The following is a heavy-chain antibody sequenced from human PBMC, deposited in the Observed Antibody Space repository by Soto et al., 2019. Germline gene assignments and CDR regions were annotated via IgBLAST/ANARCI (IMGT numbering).Heavy chain of an antibody. Sequence: SVKVPRKVCGYTLTQLSMHWVRQAPGKGLEWMGGVDPEDGETIYAQQFQGRVTMTENTSTDTAYMELSSLRSEDTAVYYCAGKTTVVTSVYYYGMDVWGQGTTVTVSS. J-gene: IGHJ6*02. V-gene: IGHV1-24*01. D-gene: IGHD4-17*01. CDR1: GYTLTQLS. CDR2: VDPEDGET. CDR3: AGKTTVVTSVYYYGMDV.